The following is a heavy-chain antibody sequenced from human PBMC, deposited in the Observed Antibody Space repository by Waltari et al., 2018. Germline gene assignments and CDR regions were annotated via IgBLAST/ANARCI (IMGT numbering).Heavy chain of an antibody. Sequence: QVQLQESGPGLVKPSQTLSLTCTVSGASINSGDYYWSWIRQPPGKGLEWIGYSYYNRNTYYNPSLKSRLAISLDTSKNQFSLNLSSVTAADTAVYYCARELGCSGGSCYGNWFDVWGQGTLVTVSS. CDR2: SYYNRNT. D-gene: IGHD2-15*01. V-gene: IGHV4-30-4*08. CDR3: ARELGCSGGSCYGNWFDV. J-gene: IGHJ5*02. CDR1: GASINSGDYY.